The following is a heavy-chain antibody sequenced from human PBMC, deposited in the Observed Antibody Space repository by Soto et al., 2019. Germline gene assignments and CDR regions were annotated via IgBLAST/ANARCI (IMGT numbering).Heavy chain of an antibody. Sequence: QVQLVQSGAEVKKPGASVRVSCRPSGYTFSSYGFSGGRQSPGYGLEWMGWISAYNGNTNNAQRCQGRVTMTTDTSTSTAYMELRSLRSDDTAVYYCARESPPADSWGQGPLVTVCS. CDR1: GYTFSSYG. CDR3: ARESPPADS. CDR2: ISAYNGNT. J-gene: IGHJ5*01. V-gene: IGHV1-18*01.